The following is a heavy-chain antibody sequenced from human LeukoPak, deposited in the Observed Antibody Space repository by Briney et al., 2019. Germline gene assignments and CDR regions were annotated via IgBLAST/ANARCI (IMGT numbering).Heavy chain of an antibody. D-gene: IGHD3-3*01. CDR1: GGSFSGYY. CDR3: ARAYDFWSGYYGHFDY. J-gene: IGHJ4*02. CDR2: INHSGST. V-gene: IGHV4-34*01. Sequence: KPPETLSLTCAVYGGSFSGYYWSWIRQPPGKGLEWIGEINHSGSTNYNPSLKSRVTISVDTSKNQFSLKLSSVTAADTAVYYCARAYDFWSGYYGHFDYWGQGTLVTVSS.